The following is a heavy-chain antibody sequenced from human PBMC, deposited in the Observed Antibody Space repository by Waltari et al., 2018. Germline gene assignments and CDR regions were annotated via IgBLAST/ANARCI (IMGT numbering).Heavy chain of an antibody. CDR1: GGSISSYY. D-gene: IGHD6-19*01. J-gene: IGHJ4*02. Sequence: QVQLQESGPGLVKPSETLSLTCTVSGGSISSYYYSWIRQPPGKGLEWVGYIFYTGSTNYNPALKSRGTISVDTSKNQFSLNLSSVTTADTAVYYCARLSGWSRFFDYWGQGTLVTVSS. V-gene: IGHV4-59*01. CDR3: ARLSGWSRFFDY. CDR2: IFYTGST.